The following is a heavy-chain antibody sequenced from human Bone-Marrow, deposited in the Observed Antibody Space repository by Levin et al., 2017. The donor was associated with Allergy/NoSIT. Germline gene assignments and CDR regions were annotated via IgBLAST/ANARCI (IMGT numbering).Heavy chain of an antibody. CDR3: ARMYSSGPHWFDP. CDR1: GGSISSSY. J-gene: IGHJ5*02. V-gene: IGHV4-4*07. D-gene: IGHD6-19*01. Sequence: SQTLSLPCTVSGGSISSSYWSWIRQPAGKGLEWIGRIYTSGSTNYNPSLKSRVTMSVDTSKNQFSLKLSSVTAADTAVYYCARMYSSGPHWFDPWGQGTLVTVSS. CDR2: IYTSGST.